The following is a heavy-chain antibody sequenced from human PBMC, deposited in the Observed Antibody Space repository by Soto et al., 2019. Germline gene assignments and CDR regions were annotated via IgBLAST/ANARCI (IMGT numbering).Heavy chain of an antibody. CDR3: ARGHVDYYGSGSYSIDY. V-gene: IGHV1-3*01. Sequence: QVPLVQSGAEVKKPGASVKVSCKASGYTFTSYAMHWVRQAPGQRLEWMGWINAGNGNTKYSQKFQGRVTITRDTSASTAYMELSSLRSEDTAVYYCARGHVDYYGSGSYSIDYWGQGTLVTVSS. J-gene: IGHJ4*02. CDR2: INAGNGNT. CDR1: GYTFTSYA. D-gene: IGHD3-10*01.